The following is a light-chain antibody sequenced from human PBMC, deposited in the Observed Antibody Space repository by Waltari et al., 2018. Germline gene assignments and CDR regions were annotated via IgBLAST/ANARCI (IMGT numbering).Light chain of an antibody. CDR1: SSDVGGQNF. Sequence: QSALTQPASVSGSPGQSITISCSGTSSDVGGQNFVSWFQQHPGKAPKLMIYGVSNRPSGISNRFSGSKSGNTASLTISWLQTEDEADYYCSSYTSAYTWVFGEGTKVTVL. V-gene: IGLV2-14*01. J-gene: IGLJ3*02. CDR3: SSYTSAYTWV. CDR2: GVS.